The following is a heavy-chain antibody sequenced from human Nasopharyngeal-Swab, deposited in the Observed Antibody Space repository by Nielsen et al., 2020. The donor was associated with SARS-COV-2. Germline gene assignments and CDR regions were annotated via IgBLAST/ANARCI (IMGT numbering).Heavy chain of an antibody. V-gene: IGHV3-23*01. Sequence: GGSLRLSCAASGFTFSNYAMSWVRQAPGKGLEWVSSIRGSGGSTYYADSVKGRFTISRDNSKNTLNLQMNSLRAEDTAVYYCAKEGEGDYDFSPGVYWGQGTLVTVSS. D-gene: IGHD3-3*01. CDR2: IRGSGGST. CDR1: GFTFSNYA. J-gene: IGHJ4*02. CDR3: AKEGEGDYDFSPGVY.